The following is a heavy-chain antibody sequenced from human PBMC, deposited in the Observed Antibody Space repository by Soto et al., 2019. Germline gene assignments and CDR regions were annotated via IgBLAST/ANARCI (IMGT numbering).Heavy chain of an antibody. V-gene: IGHV2-5*02. J-gene: IGHJ4*02. Sequence: QITLKESGPTLVKPTQTLTLTCTFSGFSLSTSGVGVGWIRQPPGKALEWLAIIYWDDDKRYSTSLKSRLTITNDTSKNQVVLTMTNMDPVDTATYYCAHEGNILTPGGVIVRSNYWGQGTLVTVSS. CDR3: AHEGNILTPGGVIVRSNY. D-gene: IGHD3-16*02. CDR2: IYWDDDK. CDR1: GFSLSTSGVG.